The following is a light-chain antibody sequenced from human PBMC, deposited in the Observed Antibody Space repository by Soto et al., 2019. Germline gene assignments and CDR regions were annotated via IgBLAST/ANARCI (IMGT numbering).Light chain of an antibody. CDR3: AAWDDSLKGPV. CDR1: SSNIGGNT. CDR2: YSD. V-gene: IGLV1-44*01. Sequence: QSALTQPPSASGTPGQRVTISCSGSSSNIGGNTVNWYQHLPGTAPKLLIYYSDQRPSGVPDRFSGSKSGTSASLAISGLQSEDEGDYYCAAWDDSLKGPVFGGGTQPTVL. J-gene: IGLJ3*02.